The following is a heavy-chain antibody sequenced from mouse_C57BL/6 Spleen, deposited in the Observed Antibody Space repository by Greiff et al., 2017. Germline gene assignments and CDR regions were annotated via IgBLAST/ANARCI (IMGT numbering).Heavy chain of an antibody. V-gene: IGHV1-53*01. Sequence: QVQLQQPGPELVKPGASVKLSCKASGYTFTSYWMHWVKQRPGQGLEWIGNINPCNGGTNYNEKFKSKATLTVDKSSSTAYMQLSSLTSGDSAVYYCARSGVYITTGGFTGWGQGTLVTV. D-gene: IGHD1-1*01. CDR3: ARSGVYITTGGFTG. J-gene: IGHJ3*01. CDR2: INPCNGGT. CDR1: GYTFTSYW.